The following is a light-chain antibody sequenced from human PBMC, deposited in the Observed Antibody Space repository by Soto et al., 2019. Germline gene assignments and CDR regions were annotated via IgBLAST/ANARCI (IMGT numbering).Light chain of an antibody. Sequence: EIVVTQSPATLSVSPGERATLSCRASQSVSSNLAWYQQKPDQAPRLLINGASTRATGIPARFSGSGSGTEFSLTISSLQSEDFAVYYCQQYSDWPPTFGQGTKVEIK. CDR3: QQYSDWPPT. CDR2: GAS. CDR1: QSVSSN. V-gene: IGKV3-15*01. J-gene: IGKJ1*01.